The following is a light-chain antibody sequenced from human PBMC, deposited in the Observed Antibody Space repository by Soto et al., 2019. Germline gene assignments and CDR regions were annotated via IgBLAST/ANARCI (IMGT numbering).Light chain of an antibody. CDR3: QYYGSSPRT. CDR2: GTS. V-gene: IGKV3-20*01. CDR1: QSVSSRH. J-gene: IGKJ1*01. Sequence: EIVVTQSPGTLSLSPGERATLSCRASQSVSSRHLAWYQQKPGQAPRLLIYGTSNRATGIPDRFSGSGSGPDFSLIISRLEPEDFAVYYCQYYGSSPRTFGQGTKVDIK.